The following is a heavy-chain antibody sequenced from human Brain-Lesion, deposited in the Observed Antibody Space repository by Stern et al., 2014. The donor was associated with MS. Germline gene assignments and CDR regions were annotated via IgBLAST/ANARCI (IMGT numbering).Heavy chain of an antibody. Sequence: QMQLVQSGAEVKKPGASVKVSCKVSGYTLTELSMHWVRQAPGKGLEWMGGFDPEDGETIYAQKFQGRVTMTDDTSTDTAYMELSSLRSEDTAVYYCATDRDDFRSGYSAPTKGYGLDVWGQGTTVTVTS. CDR3: ATDRDDFRSGYSAPTKGYGLDV. J-gene: IGHJ6*02. CDR2: FDPEDGET. CDR1: GYTLTELS. D-gene: IGHD3-3*01. V-gene: IGHV1-24*01.